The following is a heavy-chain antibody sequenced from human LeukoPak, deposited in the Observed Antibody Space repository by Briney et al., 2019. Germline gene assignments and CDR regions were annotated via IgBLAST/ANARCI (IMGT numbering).Heavy chain of an antibody. J-gene: IGHJ4*02. D-gene: IGHD2-15*01. CDR3: ARVALRPKVAATSCPDY. CDR2: ISGSGGST. CDR1: GFTFSSYA. Sequence: GGSLRLSCAASGFTFSSYAMSWVRQAPGKGLEWVSAISGSGGSTYYADSVKGRFTISRDNSKNTLYLQMNSLRSDDTAVYYCARVALRPKVAATSCPDYWGQGTLVTVSS. V-gene: IGHV3-23*01.